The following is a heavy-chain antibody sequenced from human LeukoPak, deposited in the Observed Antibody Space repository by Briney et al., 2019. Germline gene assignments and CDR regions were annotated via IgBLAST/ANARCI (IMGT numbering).Heavy chain of an antibody. J-gene: IGHJ4*02. D-gene: IGHD2-15*01. V-gene: IGHV4-39*07. CDR3: ARGGRFSPFDY. CDR1: GGSISSTTYY. CDR2: MHYSGST. Sequence: SETLSLTCTVSGGSISSTTYYWGWIRQPPGKGLEWIASMHYSGSTYYNPSLNNRVTRSIDTSKNQFSLKLSSVTAADTAAYYCARGGRFSPFDYWGQGTLVTVSS.